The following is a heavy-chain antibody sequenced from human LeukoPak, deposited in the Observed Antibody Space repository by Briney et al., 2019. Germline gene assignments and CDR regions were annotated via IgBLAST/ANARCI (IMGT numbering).Heavy chain of an antibody. V-gene: IGHV4-34*01. J-gene: IGHJ4*02. CDR2: INHSGST. Sequence: SETLSLTCAVYGGSFSGYYWSWIRQPPGKGLEWIGEINHSGSTNYNPSLKSRVTISVDTSKNQFSLKLSSVTAADTAVYYCARGLCSSTSCYISLARPRGPYFDYWGQGTLVTVSS. CDR1: GGSFSGYY. CDR3: ARGLCSSTSCYISLARPRGPYFDY. D-gene: IGHD2-2*02.